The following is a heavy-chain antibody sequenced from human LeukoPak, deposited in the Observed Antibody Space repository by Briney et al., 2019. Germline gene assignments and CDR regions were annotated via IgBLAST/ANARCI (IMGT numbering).Heavy chain of an antibody. Sequence: EASVKVSCKASGYTFTDYYMHWVRQAPGQGCEWMGWINPNDGDTNYAQKFQGRVTMTRDTSISTAHMAVSRLRSADTAVYYCARANFLYCSSSTCFFDYWGQGTLVTVSS. CDR2: INPNDGDT. CDR3: ARANFLYCSSSTCFFDY. CDR1: GYTFTDYY. V-gene: IGHV1-2*02. D-gene: IGHD2-15*01. J-gene: IGHJ4*02.